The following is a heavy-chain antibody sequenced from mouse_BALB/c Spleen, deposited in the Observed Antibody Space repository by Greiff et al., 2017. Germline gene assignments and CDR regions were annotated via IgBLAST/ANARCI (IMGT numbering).Heavy chain of an antibody. J-gene: IGHJ3*01. D-gene: IGHD2-4*01. CDR2: IVPANGNT. V-gene: IGHV14-3*02. CDR1: GFNIKDTY. CDR3: ASDEYEVAWFAY. Sequence: VQLQQSGAELVKPGASVKLSCTVSGFNIKDTYMHWVKQRPEQGLEWIGRIVPANGNTKYDPKFQGKATITADTSSNTVYLQLSSLTSEDTAVYYCASDEYEVAWFAYWGQGTLVTVSA.